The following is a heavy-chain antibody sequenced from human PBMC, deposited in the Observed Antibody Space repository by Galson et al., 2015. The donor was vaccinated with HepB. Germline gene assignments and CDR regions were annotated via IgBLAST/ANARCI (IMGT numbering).Heavy chain of an antibody. J-gene: IGHJ4*02. CDR3: ARPGETAMAIDY. CDR1: GYSFTSYW. D-gene: IGHD5-18*01. Sequence: QSGAEVKKPGESLRISCKGSGYSFTSYWISWVRQMPGKGLEWMGRIDPSDSYTNYSPSFQGHVAISADKSISTAYLQWSSLKASDTAMYYCARPGETAMAIDYWGQGTLVTVSS. CDR2: IDPSDSYT. V-gene: IGHV5-10-1*01.